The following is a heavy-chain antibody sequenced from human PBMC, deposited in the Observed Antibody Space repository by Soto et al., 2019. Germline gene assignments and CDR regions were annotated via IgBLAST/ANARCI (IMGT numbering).Heavy chain of an antibody. CDR1: GGSISSGDYY. D-gene: IGHD3-22*01. CDR3: ARVLHYYDSSGYYYQYYFDY. J-gene: IGHJ4*02. CDR2: IYYSGST. V-gene: IGHV4-30-4*01. Sequence: QVQLQESGPGLVKPSQTLSLTCTVSGGSISSGDYYWSWIRQPPGKGLEWIGYIYYSGSTYYNPSLKSRVTISVDTSKNQFSLKLSSVTAADTDVYYCARVLHYYDSSGYYYQYYFDYWGQGTLVTVSS.